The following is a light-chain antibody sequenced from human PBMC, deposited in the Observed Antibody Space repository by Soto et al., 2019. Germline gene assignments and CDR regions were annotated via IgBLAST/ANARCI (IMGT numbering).Light chain of an antibody. Sequence: DIQMTQSPSSLSASVGDRVTITCQASQDITKYLNWYQQKPGRAPKLLIYDASNLETGVPSRFSGTGSGTYFTVTISSLQPEDCATYYCQQYDNVPYTFGQGTKLEI. CDR2: DAS. CDR3: QQYDNVPYT. V-gene: IGKV1-33*01. J-gene: IGKJ2*01. CDR1: QDITKY.